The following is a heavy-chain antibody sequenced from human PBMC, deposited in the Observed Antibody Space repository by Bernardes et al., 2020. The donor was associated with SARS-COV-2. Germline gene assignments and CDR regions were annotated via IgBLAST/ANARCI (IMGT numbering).Heavy chain of an antibody. Sequence: SLRLSCAASGFTFDDYAMHWVRQAPGKGLEWVSGISWNSGSIGYADSVKGRFTISRDNAKNSLYLQMNSLRAEDTALYYCASLGGSYFRTYYYYGMDVWGQGTTVTVSS. J-gene: IGHJ6*02. V-gene: IGHV3-9*01. CDR3: ASLGGSYFRTYYYYGMDV. CDR2: ISWNSGSI. CDR1: GFTFDDYA. D-gene: IGHD1-26*01.